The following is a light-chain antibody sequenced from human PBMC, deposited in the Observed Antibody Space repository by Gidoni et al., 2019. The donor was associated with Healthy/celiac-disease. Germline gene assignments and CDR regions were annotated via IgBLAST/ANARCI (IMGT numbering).Light chain of an antibody. Sequence: NFMLTQPHSVSESPGKTVTISCTGSSGSIASNYVQWYQQRPGSAPTTVIYEDNQRPSGFPDLFSGSIDSSSNPASLTISGLKTEDEADYYCQSYDSSNVVFGGGTKLTVL. CDR2: EDN. V-gene: IGLV6-57*02. CDR3: QSYDSSNVV. J-gene: IGLJ2*01. CDR1: SGSIASNY.